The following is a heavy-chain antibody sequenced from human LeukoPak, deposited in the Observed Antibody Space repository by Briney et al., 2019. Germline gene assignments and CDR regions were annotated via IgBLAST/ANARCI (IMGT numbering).Heavy chain of an antibody. J-gene: IGHJ4*02. D-gene: IGHD2-2*01. CDR2: INPNSGGT. Sequence: ASVKVSCKASGYTFTGYYMHWVRQAPGQGQEWMGWINPNSGGTNYAQRFQGRVTLTRDMSINTAYLELSSLRSDDTAVYYCARELHDTSSPHGYWGQGTLVTVSS. CDR3: ARELHDTSSPHGY. V-gene: IGHV1-2*02. CDR1: GYTFTGYY.